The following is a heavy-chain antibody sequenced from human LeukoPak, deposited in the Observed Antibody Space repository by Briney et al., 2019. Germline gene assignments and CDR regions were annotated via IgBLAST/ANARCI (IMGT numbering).Heavy chain of an antibody. D-gene: IGHD1-26*01. V-gene: IGHV4-34*01. J-gene: IGHJ4*02. CDR1: GGSFSGYY. CDR2: INHSGST. CDR3: ARLPIRSKYSGSYFHFDY. Sequence: SETLSLTCAVYGGSFSGYYWSWIRQPPGKGLEWIGEINHSGSTNYNPSLKSRVTISVDTSKNQFSLKLSSVTAADTAVYYCARLPIRSKYSGSYFHFDYWGQGTLVTVSS.